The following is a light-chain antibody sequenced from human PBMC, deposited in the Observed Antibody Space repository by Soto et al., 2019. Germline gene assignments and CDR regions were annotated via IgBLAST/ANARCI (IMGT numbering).Light chain of an antibody. J-gene: IGKJ2*01. CDR2: AAS. CDR3: QQSYSTPPT. CDR1: QSISSY. V-gene: IGKV1-39*01. Sequence: DIQMTQSPSSLSASVGDRVTITCRASQSISSYLNWYQQKPGKAPNLLIYAASSLQSGVPSRCSGSGSGTDVTLTISSLQPEEFATDYGQQSYSTPPTFGQGTKLEIK.